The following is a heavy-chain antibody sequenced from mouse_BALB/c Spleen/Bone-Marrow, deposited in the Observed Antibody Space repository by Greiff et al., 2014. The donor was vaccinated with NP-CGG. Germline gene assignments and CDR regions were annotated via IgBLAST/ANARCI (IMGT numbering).Heavy chain of an antibody. J-gene: IGHJ3*01. CDR2: IDPANGDI. D-gene: IGHD2-1*01. CDR3: ARGGNYGWFAY. Sequence: EVMLVESGAELVKPGASVKLSCTASGFNIKDTYMHWVKQRPEQGLEWIGRIDPANGDIIYDPKFQGKATITADTSSNTAYLQLSSLTSEDTAVYYCARGGNYGWFAYWGQGTLVTVSA. CDR1: GFNIKDTY. V-gene: IGHV14-3*02.